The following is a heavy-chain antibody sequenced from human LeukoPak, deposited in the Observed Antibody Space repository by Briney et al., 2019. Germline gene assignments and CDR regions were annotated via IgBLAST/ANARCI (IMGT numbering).Heavy chain of an antibody. CDR3: ARNLGGGGYYYYGMDV. CDR1: GFNFSSYW. CDR2: INSDGSST. V-gene: IGHV3-74*01. Sequence: GGSLRLSCAASGFNFSSYWMHWVRHAQGKGLVWVSRINSDGSSTSYADSVKGRFTISRDNAKNTLYLQMNSLRAEDTAVYYCARNLGGGGYYYYGMDVWGKGTTVTVSS. D-gene: IGHD3-16*01. J-gene: IGHJ6*04.